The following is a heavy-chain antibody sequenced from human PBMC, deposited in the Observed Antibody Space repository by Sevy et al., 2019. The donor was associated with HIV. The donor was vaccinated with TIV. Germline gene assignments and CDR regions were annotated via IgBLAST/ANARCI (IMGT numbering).Heavy chain of an antibody. CDR1: GFTFSDYY. D-gene: IGHD3-16*01. J-gene: IGHJ4*02. V-gene: IGHV3-11*01. CDR3: AGRPYSSAYSWSYHFDY. CDR2: ISGSSSAI. Sequence: GGSLRLSCAASGFTFSDYYMSWIRQAPGKGLEWISYISGSSSAIVYADSVKGRFAISRNNAKNSLYLHMDNLRAEDTAVYFCAGRPYSSAYSWSYHFDYWGQGTLVTVSS.